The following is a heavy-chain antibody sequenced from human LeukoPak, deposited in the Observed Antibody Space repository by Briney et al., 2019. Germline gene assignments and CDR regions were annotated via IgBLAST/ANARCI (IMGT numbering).Heavy chain of an antibody. J-gene: IGHJ6*02. CDR2: IYYSGST. D-gene: IGHD3-10*01. V-gene: IGHV4-31*03. Sequence: PLETLSLTCTVSGGSISSGGYYWSWIRQHPGKGLEWIGYIYYSGSTYYNPSLKSRVTISVDTSKNQFSLKLSSVTAADTAVYYCARNYGSGSYLYYYYGMDVWGQGTTVTVSS. CDR1: GGSISSGGYY. CDR3: ARNYGSGSYLYYYYGMDV.